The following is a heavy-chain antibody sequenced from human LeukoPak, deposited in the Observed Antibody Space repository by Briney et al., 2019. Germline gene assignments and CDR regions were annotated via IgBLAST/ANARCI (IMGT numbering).Heavy chain of an antibody. CDR3: ARDGSGYPN. J-gene: IGHJ4*02. CDR1: GGSISSGSYY. Sequence: SETLSLTCTVSGGSISSGSYYWSWIRQPAGKGLEWIGRIYTGGSTNYKPSLKSRVTISVDTSKNQFSLKLSSVTAADTAVYYCARDGSGYPNWGQGTLVTVSS. CDR2: IYTGGST. D-gene: IGHD3-22*01. V-gene: IGHV4-61*02.